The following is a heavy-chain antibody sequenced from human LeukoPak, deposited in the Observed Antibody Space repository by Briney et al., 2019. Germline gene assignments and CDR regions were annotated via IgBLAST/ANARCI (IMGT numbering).Heavy chain of an antibody. CDR3: ARGTVVVPADY. D-gene: IGHD2-2*01. V-gene: IGHV1-69*02. Sequence: ASVKLSCKASGATFTSYTISWVRQAPGQGLEWMGRIIPILGIANYAQKFQARVTITADKSTSTAYMELSSLRSEDTAVYYCARGTVVVPADYWGQGTLVTVSS. CDR2: IIPILGIA. J-gene: IGHJ4*02. CDR1: GATFTSYT.